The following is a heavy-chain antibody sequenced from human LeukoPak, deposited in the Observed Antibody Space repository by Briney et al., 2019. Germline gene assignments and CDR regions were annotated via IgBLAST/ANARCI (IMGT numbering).Heavy chain of an antibody. CDR3: ARAFHCSTTSCYTRGLDY. V-gene: IGHV4-61*02. J-gene: IGHJ4*02. CDR2: IYTSGST. Sequence: SETLSLTCTVSGGSINSGSYYWSWIRQPAGKGLEWIGRIYTSGSTNYNPSLKSRVTISVDTSKNQFSLKLTFVTAADTAVYYCARAFHCSTTSCYTRGLDYWGQGTLVTVSS. CDR1: GGSINSGSYY. D-gene: IGHD2-2*02.